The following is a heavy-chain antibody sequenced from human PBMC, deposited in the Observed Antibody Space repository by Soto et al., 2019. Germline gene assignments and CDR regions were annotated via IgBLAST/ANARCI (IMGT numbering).Heavy chain of an antibody. J-gene: IGHJ5*02. CDR1: GGSISSYY. CDR2: IYYSGST. Sequence: PSETLSLTCTVSGGSISSYYWSWIRQPPGKGLEWIGYIYYSGSTNYNPSLRSRVTISVDTSKNQFSLKLSSVTAAETAVYYCARLQIAEAGTSRWFDPWGQGTLVTVSS. D-gene: IGHD6-13*01. V-gene: IGHV4-59*01. CDR3: ARLQIAEAGTSRWFDP.